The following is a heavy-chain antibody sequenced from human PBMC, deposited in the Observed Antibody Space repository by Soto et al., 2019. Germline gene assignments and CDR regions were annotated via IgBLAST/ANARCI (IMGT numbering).Heavy chain of an antibody. V-gene: IGHV4-59*01. CDR1: GGSMNPYY. CDR2: IYYRGSA. J-gene: IGHJ4*02. CDR3: VRANYFDF. Sequence: SETLALTCTVSGGSMNPYYWSWIRQPPGKGLEWIGSIYYRGSANNNPSLKSRLTISVDTSKNQLSLKLSSVTAADTAIYYCVRANYFDFWGQGTLVTVSS.